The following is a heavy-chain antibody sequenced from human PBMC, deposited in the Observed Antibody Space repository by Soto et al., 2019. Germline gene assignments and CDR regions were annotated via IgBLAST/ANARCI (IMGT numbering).Heavy chain of an antibody. Sequence: GGSLRLSCAASGFTFSGSAMHWVRQASGKGLERVGRIRSKANSYATAYAASVKGRFTISRDDSKNTAYLQMNSLKTEDTAVYYCTRLYDSSDNAFDIWGQGTMVTVSS. CDR1: GFTFSGSA. CDR3: TRLYDSSDNAFDI. J-gene: IGHJ3*02. D-gene: IGHD3-22*01. CDR2: IRSKANSYAT. V-gene: IGHV3-73*01.